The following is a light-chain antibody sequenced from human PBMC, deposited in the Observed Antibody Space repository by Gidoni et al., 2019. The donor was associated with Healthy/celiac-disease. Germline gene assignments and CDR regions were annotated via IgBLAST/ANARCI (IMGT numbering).Light chain of an antibody. V-gene: IGKV1-5*03. CDR2: KAS. CDR3: QQYNSYPWT. Sequence: DIQMTQSPSTLSASVGDRVTITYRASQSISSWLAWYQQKPGKAPKLLIYKASSLESGVPSRFSGSGSGTEFTLTISSLQPDDFATYYCQQYNSYPWTFXHXTKVXIK. CDR1: QSISSW. J-gene: IGKJ1*01.